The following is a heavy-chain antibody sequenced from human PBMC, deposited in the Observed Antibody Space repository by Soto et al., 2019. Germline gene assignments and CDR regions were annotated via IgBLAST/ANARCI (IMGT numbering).Heavy chain of an antibody. CDR2: ISGSGGSA. Sequence: EVQLLESGGGLVQPGGSLRISCAASGFTFGSYAMSWVRQAPGKGLECLSTISGSGGSAYYADSVKGRFTITRDTSKNTLHLQMNSLRAEDTAVYYCAKASDYDDILTGLHWGQGTLVTVSA. CDR1: GFTFGSYA. V-gene: IGHV3-23*01. D-gene: IGHD3-9*01. CDR3: AKASDYDDILTGLH. J-gene: IGHJ4*02.